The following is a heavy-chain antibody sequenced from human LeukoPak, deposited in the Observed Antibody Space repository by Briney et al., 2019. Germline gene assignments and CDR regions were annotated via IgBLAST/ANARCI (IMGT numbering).Heavy chain of an antibody. CDR1: GGSFRGYY. V-gene: IGHV4-34*01. CDR2: INHSGST. J-gene: IGHJ4*02. CDR3: ARVSDVDIVATTEEFDY. D-gene: IGHD5-12*01. Sequence: PSETLSLTCAVYGGSFRGYYWSWIRQPPGKGLEWIGEINHSGSTNYNPSLKSRVTISVDTSKNQFSLKLSSVTAADTAVYYCARVSDVDIVATTEEFDYWGQGTLVTVSS.